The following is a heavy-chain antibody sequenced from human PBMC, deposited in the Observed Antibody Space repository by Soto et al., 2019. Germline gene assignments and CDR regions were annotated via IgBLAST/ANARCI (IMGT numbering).Heavy chain of an antibody. Sequence: QVQLVESGGGVVQPGRSLRLSCAASGFTFSSYGMHWVRQAPGKGLEWVAVIWYDGSNKYYADSVKGRFTISRDNSKNTLYLQMNSLRAEDTAVYYCARDPLATGRFFDYWGQGTLVTVSS. D-gene: IGHD2-8*02. CDR3: ARDPLATGRFFDY. J-gene: IGHJ4*02. CDR1: GFTFSSYG. V-gene: IGHV3-33*01. CDR2: IWYDGSNK.